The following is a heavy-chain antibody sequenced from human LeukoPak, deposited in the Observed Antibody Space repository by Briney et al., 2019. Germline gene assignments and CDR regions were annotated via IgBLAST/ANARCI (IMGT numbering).Heavy chain of an antibody. D-gene: IGHD3-22*01. V-gene: IGHV4-61*02. CDR1: GGSISSGSYY. Sequence: SETLSLTCTVSGGSISSGSYYWSWIRQPAGKGLEWIGRIYTSGSTNYNPSLKSRVTISVDTSKNQFSLKLSSVTAADTAVYYCARVAAVGYYYDSSGYFDYWGQGTLVTVS. J-gene: IGHJ4*02. CDR2: IYTSGST. CDR3: ARVAAVGYYYDSSGYFDY.